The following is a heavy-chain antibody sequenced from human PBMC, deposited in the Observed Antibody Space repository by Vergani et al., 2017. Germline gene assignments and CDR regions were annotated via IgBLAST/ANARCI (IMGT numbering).Heavy chain of an antibody. CDR1: GYSITSGYY. D-gene: IGHD2-2*01. V-gene: IGHV4-38-2*01. CDR2: IYHSGST. J-gene: IGHJ4*02. CDR3: ARLSEDIVVVPAALVFDY. Sequence: QVQLQESGPGLVKPSETLSLSCVVSGYSITSGYYWGWIRQPPGKGLEWIGNIYHSGSTYYNPSFESRVTISLDTSKNEFSLSLRSVTAADMAVYYCARLSEDIVVVPAALVFDYWGQGTLVTVSS.